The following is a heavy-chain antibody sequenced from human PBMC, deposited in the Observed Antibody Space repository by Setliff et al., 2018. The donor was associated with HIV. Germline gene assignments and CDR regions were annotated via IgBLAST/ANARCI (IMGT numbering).Heavy chain of an antibody. CDR1: GGSISSSSYY. V-gene: IGHV4-39*01. D-gene: IGHD1-26*01. Sequence: SETLSLTCTVSGGSISSSSYYWGWIRQPPGKGLEWIGTIYYSGNTYYNPSLKSRVTISVDTSKNQISLKLSSVTAADTAVYYCASHLPPYSGNFDYWGHGTLVTVPS. CDR3: ASHLPPYSGNFDY. J-gene: IGHJ4*01. CDR2: IYYSGNT.